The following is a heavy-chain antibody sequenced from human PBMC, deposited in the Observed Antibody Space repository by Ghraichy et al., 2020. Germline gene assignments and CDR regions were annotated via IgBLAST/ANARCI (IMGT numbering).Heavy chain of an antibody. CDR3: AKEGGSSRAERTFDWVGGFDP. Sequence: GGSLRLSCAASGFTFSSYAMSWVRQAPGKGLEWVSAISGSGGSTYYADSVKGRFTISRDNSKNTLYLQMNSLRAEDTAVYYCAKEGGSSRAERTFDWVGGFDPWGQGTLVTVSS. D-gene: IGHD3-9*01. CDR2: ISGSGGST. J-gene: IGHJ5*02. V-gene: IGHV3-23*01. CDR1: GFTFSSYA.